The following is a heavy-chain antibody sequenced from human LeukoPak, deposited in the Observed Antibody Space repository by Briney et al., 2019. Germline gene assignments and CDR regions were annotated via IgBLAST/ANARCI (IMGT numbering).Heavy chain of an antibody. CDR1: GGSISSYY. D-gene: IGHD3-9*01. J-gene: IGHJ4*02. V-gene: IGHV4-4*09. CDR3: AKLGYDILPGLYFDY. CDR2: IYTSGST. Sequence: SETLSLTCTVSGGSISSYYWSWIRQPPGKGLEWIGYIYTSGSTNYNPSLKSRVTISVDTSKNQFSLKLSSVTAADTAVYYCAKLGYDILPGLYFDYWGREPWSPSPQ.